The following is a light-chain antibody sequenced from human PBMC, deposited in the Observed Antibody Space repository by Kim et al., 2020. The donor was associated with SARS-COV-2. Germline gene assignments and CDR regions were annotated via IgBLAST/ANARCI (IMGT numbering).Light chain of an antibody. CDR2: DVS. CDR3: SSYTGSNTFV. CDR1: SSDVGAFKY. Sequence: GQSITISCTGTSSDVGAFKYVAWYQQHPGKAPKFLIFDVSRRPSGVSNRFSGSKSGDTASLTISGLQAEDEADYYCSSYTGSNTFVFGTGTKVTVL. J-gene: IGLJ1*01. V-gene: IGLV2-14*03.